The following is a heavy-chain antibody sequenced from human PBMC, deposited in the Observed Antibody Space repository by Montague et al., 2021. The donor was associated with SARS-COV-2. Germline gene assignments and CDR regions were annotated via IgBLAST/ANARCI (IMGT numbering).Heavy chain of an antibody. CDR3: ARGTRVVGVTPGFRW. D-gene: IGHD1-26*01. CDR1: GGSFHIFS. V-gene: IGHV4-34*01. J-gene: IGHJ4*02. CDR2: VDQGGKT. Sequence: SETRSLTCAVYGGSFHIFSWGWIRQSPGKGLEWIGGVDQGGKTNYNPSLKSRVTISVDTSKNQFSLNLTSVTAADAAMYYCARGTRVVGVTPGFRWWGQGTQVAVSS.